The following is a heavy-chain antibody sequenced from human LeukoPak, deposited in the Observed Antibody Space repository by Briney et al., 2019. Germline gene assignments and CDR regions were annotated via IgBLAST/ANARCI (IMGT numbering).Heavy chain of an antibody. CDR3: ARDRRFGTAWYIWN. CDR1: GFTVSRNY. J-gene: IGHJ4*02. V-gene: IGHV3-53*01. Sequence: LRLYLAVSGFTVSRNYIRWVRQAPGPGQGCVSITYSAVDTYYAASVKGRLSTSRDNPNNTMYPQMNNLRVEDSAVHFCARDRRFGTAWYIWNWGQGNLVAVSS. D-gene: IGHD1-1*01. CDR2: TYSAVDT.